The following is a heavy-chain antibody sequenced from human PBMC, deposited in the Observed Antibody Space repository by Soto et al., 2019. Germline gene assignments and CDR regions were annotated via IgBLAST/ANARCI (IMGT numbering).Heavy chain of an antibody. Sequence: QVQLQESGPGLVKPSQTLSLTCTVSGGSISSGGYYWSWIRQHPGKGLEWIGYIYYSGSTYYNPSLKSRVTISVDTSKNQFSLKLSSVTAADTAVYYCARDPRGYSGYVDAFDIWGQGTMVTVSS. CDR3: ARDPRGYSGYVDAFDI. CDR1: GGSISSGGYY. CDR2: IYYSGST. D-gene: IGHD5-12*01. V-gene: IGHV4-31*03. J-gene: IGHJ3*02.